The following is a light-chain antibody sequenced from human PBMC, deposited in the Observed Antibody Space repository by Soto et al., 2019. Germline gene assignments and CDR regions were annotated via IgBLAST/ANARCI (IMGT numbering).Light chain of an antibody. Sequence: DIQMTQSPSTLSASVGDRVTITCRASQSISNWLAWYQQKPGKAPKLLIYDASSVESGVPSRFSGSGSGTEFTLSITSPQPGDLATYYCQQYNSWWTFSHGTKVEIK. CDR1: QSISNW. CDR3: QQYNSWWT. J-gene: IGKJ1*01. CDR2: DAS. V-gene: IGKV1-5*01.